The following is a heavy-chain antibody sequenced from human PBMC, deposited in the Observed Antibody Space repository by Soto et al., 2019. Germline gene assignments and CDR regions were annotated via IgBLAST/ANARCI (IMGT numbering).Heavy chain of an antibody. CDR1: GGSISSSSYY. V-gene: IGHV4-39*01. J-gene: IGHJ6*03. CDR3: AMDDFWSGYSNYYYYYMDV. D-gene: IGHD3-3*01. CDR2: IYYSGST. Sequence: SETLSLTCTVSGGSISSSSYYWGWIRQPPGKGLEWIGSIYYSGSTYYNPSLKSRVTISVDTSKNQFSLKLSSVTAADTAVYYCAMDDFWSGYSNYYYYYMDVWGKGTTVTVS.